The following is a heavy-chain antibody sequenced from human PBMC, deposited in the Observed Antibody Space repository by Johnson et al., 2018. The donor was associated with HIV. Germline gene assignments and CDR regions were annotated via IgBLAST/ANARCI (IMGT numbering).Heavy chain of an antibody. J-gene: IGHJ3*02. D-gene: IGHD3-16*01. Sequence: VQLVESGGGLVQPGGSLRLSCAASGFTFSSYAMSWVRQAPGKGLEWVSAISGSGGSTYYADSVKGRFTISRDNSKNTLYLQMNSLRAEDTAVDYCAKTHPDPYGYVWGDAFDIWGQGTMVTVSS. CDR2: ISGSGGST. CDR1: GFTFSSYA. CDR3: AKTHPDPYGYVWGDAFDI. V-gene: IGHV3-23*04.